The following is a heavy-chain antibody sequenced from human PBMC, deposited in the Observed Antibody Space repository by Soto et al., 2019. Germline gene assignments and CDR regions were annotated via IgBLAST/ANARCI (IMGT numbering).Heavy chain of an antibody. D-gene: IGHD2-8*02. V-gene: IGHV4-30-2*01. CDR2: TYHSGNS. Sequence: SETLSLTCGVSGGSVSSGDFSWSWIRQPPGKGLEWIGHTYHSGNSKYNPSLRSRVTISLDTSKNEFSLKLRSVTAADTAVYYCARHEGWTGPDQWGQGTLVTVSS. J-gene: IGHJ5*02. CDR1: GGSVSSGDFS. CDR3: ARHEGWTGPDQ.